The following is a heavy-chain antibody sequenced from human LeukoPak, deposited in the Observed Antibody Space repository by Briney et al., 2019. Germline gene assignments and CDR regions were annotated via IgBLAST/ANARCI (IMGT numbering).Heavy chain of an antibody. Sequence: GSSVKVSCKASGGTFSSYAISWVRQAPGQGLEWMGGIIPIFGTANYAQKFQGRVTITADESTSTAYMELSSLRSEDTAVYYCARNPRATNNWFDPWGQGTLVTVSS. CDR3: ARNPRATNNWFDP. D-gene: IGHD1-26*01. V-gene: IGHV1-69*01. J-gene: IGHJ5*02. CDR1: GGTFSSYA. CDR2: IIPIFGTA.